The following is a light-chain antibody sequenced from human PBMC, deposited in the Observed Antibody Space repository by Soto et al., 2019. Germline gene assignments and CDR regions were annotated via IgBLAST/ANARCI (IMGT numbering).Light chain of an antibody. CDR2: EVS. CDR3: SSYTSSSTPWV. V-gene: IGLV2-14*01. Sequence: SALTHPASVSGSPGQSITISCTGTSSDVGGYNYVSWYQQHPGKAPKLMIYEVSNRPSGVSNRFSGSKSGNTASLTISGLQAEDEADYYCSSYTSSSTPWVFGTGTKVTVL. J-gene: IGLJ1*01. CDR1: SSDVGGYNY.